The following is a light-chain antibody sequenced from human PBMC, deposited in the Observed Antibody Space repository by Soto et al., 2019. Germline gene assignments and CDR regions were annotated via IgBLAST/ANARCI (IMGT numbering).Light chain of an antibody. CDR2: WAS. Sequence: DIVMTQSPDSLAVSLGERATINCKSSQSVLYSSNNKNYLAWYQQKPGQPPKLLIYWASTRESGVPDRFSGSGSGTDFTLTISSLQAEDVAVYYCKQYYSTQGTFGQGTKVEIK. CDR3: KQYYSTQGT. J-gene: IGKJ1*01. CDR1: QSVLYSSNNKNY. V-gene: IGKV4-1*01.